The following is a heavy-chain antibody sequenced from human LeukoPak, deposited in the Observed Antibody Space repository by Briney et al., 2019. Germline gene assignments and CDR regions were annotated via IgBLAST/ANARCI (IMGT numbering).Heavy chain of an antibody. D-gene: IGHD5-24*01. CDR3: ARDRYGDGFAHFDY. Sequence: ASLKVPCKAAGYTFTGYYMHWVRQAPGQGLEWMGRITPSGGTNYPQKFQGRVAITRDTSITTAYMDLSRLTSDDTAVYYCARDRYGDGFAHFDYWGQGALVTVSS. CDR2: ITPSGGT. J-gene: IGHJ4*02. V-gene: IGHV1-2*06. CDR1: GYTFTGYY.